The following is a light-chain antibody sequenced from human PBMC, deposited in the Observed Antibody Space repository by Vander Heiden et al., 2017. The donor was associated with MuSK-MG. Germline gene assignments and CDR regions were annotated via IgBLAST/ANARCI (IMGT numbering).Light chain of an antibody. Sequence: DIQMTQSPSTLSASVGDRVTITCRASQSISTWLAWYQQKSGTAPKLLVYDVSTLQSGVPSRFSGSRSGTEFTLTISSLQPDDFGTYYCQQYRTYWTFGQGTKVEIK. V-gene: IGKV1-5*01. CDR3: QQYRTYWT. CDR2: DVS. CDR1: QSISTW. J-gene: IGKJ1*01.